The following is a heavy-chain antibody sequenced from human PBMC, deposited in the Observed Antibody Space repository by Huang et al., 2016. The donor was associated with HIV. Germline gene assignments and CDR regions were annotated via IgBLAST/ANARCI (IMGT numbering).Heavy chain of an antibody. CDR3: ARRGVAAKHFDF. J-gene: IGHJ4*02. V-gene: IGHV4-59*13. CDR1: GDSMNSSY. CDR2: GYVNGNT. Sequence: QVHLRESGPGLVKPSETLSLSCSVSGDSMNSSYGNWVRKPPGKGLEWSGHGYVNGNTKYNPSRRRRVTISVDTSKKQFYLKLNAVTAGDTAVYYCARRGVAAKHFDFWGQGIVVTVSS. D-gene: IGHD3-10*01.